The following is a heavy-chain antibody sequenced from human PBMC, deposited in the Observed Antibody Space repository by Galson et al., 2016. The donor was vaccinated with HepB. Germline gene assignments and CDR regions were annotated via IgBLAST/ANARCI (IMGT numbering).Heavy chain of an antibody. CDR3: ARDASGGWYGFQYGMDV. D-gene: IGHD6-19*01. CDR1: GASISGYY. Sequence: ETLSLTCTVSGASISGYYLSWIRQPPGKGLEWIGYIYYSGRTNYNPPLKSRVTISVDTSKNQFSLKLSSVTAADTAVYYCARDASGGWYGFQYGMDVWGQGTTVTVSS. CDR2: IYYSGRT. V-gene: IGHV4-59*01. J-gene: IGHJ6*02.